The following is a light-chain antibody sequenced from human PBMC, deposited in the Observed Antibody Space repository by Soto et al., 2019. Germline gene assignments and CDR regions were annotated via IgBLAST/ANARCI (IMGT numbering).Light chain of an antibody. J-gene: IGKJ1*01. CDR3: QQYNSYRGT. Sequence: DIQMTQSPSTLSASVGDRVTITCRASQSISSWLAWYQQEPGKAPKLLIYDASSLESGVPSRFSGSGSGTEFTLTISSLQPDDFATYYCQQYNSYRGTFGQGTK. CDR1: QSISSW. V-gene: IGKV1-5*01. CDR2: DAS.